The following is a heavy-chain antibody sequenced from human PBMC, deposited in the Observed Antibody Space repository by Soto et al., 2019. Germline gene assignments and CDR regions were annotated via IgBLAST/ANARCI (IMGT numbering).Heavy chain of an antibody. Sequence: ASVKVSCKASGGTFSSYTISWVRQAPGQGLEWMGRIIPILGIANYAQKFQGRVTITADKSTSTAYMELSSLRSEDTAVYYCARDQYSGYDSNPFDYWGQGTLVTVSS. CDR2: IIPILGIA. D-gene: IGHD5-12*01. CDR1: GGTFSSYT. V-gene: IGHV1-69*04. J-gene: IGHJ4*02. CDR3: ARDQYSGYDSNPFDY.